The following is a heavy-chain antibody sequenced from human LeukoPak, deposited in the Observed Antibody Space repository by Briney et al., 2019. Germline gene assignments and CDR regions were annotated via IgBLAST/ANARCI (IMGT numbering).Heavy chain of an antibody. J-gene: IGHJ3*01. CDR3: AAEADYYYDSRDAFDV. V-gene: IGHV1-2*02. Sequence: VASVKVSCKASGYTFTGYYLHWVRQAPGQGLQWMGWVNPNSGVTNYAQKFQERVTITRDMSTSLVYMELSSLRSEDTALYYCAAEADYYYDSRDAFDVWGQGTMVTVSS. CDR2: VNPNSGVT. D-gene: IGHD3-22*01. CDR1: GYTFTGYY.